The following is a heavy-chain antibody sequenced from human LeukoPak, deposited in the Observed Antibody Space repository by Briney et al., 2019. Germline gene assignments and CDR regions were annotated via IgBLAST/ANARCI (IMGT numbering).Heavy chain of an antibody. V-gene: IGHV3-30*04. CDR1: GFTFSNYA. D-gene: IGHD2-2*01. Sequence: GWSLRLSCAASGFTFSNYALHWVRQAPGRGLEGVAAISYDGSNKYYADSVKGRFTISRDNSKNTLYLQMYSLRAEDTAVYYCARDRCTSTSCHPTFDYWGQGTLVTVSS. CDR2: ISYDGSNK. J-gene: IGHJ4*02. CDR3: ARDRCTSTSCHPTFDY.